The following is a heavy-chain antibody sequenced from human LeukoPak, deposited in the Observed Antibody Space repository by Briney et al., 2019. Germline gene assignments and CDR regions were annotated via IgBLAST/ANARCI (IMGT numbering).Heavy chain of an antibody. V-gene: IGHV3-53*01. D-gene: IGHD5-12*01. J-gene: IGHJ6*03. CDR1: GFTVSSYY. CDR2: IYSVGSI. CDR3: ARDLRGYSGYDYDYYYYMDV. Sequence: GWSLRLSCAASGFTVSSYYMSWVRQAPGKGLAWVSVIYSVGSIYYADSVKGRFTISRDNSKNTLYLQMNSLRAEDTAVYYCARDLRGYSGYDYDYYYYMDVWGKGTTVTVSS.